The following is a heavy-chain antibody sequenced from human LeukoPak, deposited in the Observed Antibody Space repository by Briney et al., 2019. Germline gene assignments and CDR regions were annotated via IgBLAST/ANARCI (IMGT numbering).Heavy chain of an antibody. CDR2: ISVHNGNT. D-gene: IGHD3-22*01. V-gene: IGHV1-18*01. Sequence: ASVKVSCKASGYTFTSYDINWVRQAPGQGLEWMGWISVHNGNTNFAQKLQGRVTMTTDTSTSTAYMELRSLRSDDTAVYYCARGASSYYDSSDYFDYWGQGTLVTVSS. CDR3: ARGASSYYDSSDYFDY. J-gene: IGHJ4*02. CDR1: GYTFTSYD.